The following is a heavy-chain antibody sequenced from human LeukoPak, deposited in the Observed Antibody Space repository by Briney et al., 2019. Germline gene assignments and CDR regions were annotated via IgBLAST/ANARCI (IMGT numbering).Heavy chain of an antibody. J-gene: IGHJ4*02. CDR3: AASSHSGSYRAY. CDR2: SHDSGES. D-gene: IGHD3-10*01. Sequence: PSETLSLTCSVSGGSISYYYWSWLRQPPGKGLEWIGYSHDSGESNYNPSLQSRVIISRDTSKNQFSLNLMSVTAADTAVYYCAASSHSGSYRAYWGQGTPVTVSS. V-gene: IGHV4-59*08. CDR1: GGSISYYY.